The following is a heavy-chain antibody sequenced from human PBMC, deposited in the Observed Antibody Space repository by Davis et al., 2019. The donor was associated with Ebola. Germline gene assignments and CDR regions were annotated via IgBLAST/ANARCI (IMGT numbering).Heavy chain of an antibody. D-gene: IGHD3-10*01. V-gene: IGHV3-30-3*01. CDR3: ARDSSGSGSYSGAGMDV. Sequence: GESLKISCAASGFTFSSYAMHWVRQAPGKGLEWVAVISYDGSNKYYADSVKGRFTISRDNSKNTLYLQMNSLRAEDTAVYYCARDSSGSGSYSGAGMDVWGQGTTVTVSS. CDR1: GFTFSSYA. J-gene: IGHJ6*02. CDR2: ISYDGSNK.